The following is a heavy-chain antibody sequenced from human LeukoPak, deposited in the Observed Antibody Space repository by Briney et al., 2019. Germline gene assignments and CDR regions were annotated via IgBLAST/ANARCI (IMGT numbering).Heavy chain of an antibody. CDR2: IYPGDSDT. Sequence: ASVKVSCKTSGYTFTTYGISWVRQAPGQGLEWMGIIYPGDSDTRYSPSFQGQVTISADKSISTAYLQWSSLKASDTAMYYCARLEVPPHAFDIWGQGTMVTVSS. D-gene: IGHD3-3*01. V-gene: IGHV5-51*01. CDR1: GYTFTTYG. CDR3: ARLEVPPHAFDI. J-gene: IGHJ3*02.